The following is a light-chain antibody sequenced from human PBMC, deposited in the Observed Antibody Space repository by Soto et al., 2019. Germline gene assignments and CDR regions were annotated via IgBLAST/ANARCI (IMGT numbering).Light chain of an antibody. J-gene: IGKJ5*01. CDR3: QQYGTSPPIT. V-gene: IGKV3-20*01. CDR1: QSVSSSF. CDR2: GAS. Sequence: EIVLTQSPGTLSLSPGGRATLSCRASQSVSSSFLAWYQQKPGQAPRLLIYGASSRATGIPDRFSGSGSGRDFSLTINRLEPEDSAVYYWQQYGTSPPITFGQGTRLEIK.